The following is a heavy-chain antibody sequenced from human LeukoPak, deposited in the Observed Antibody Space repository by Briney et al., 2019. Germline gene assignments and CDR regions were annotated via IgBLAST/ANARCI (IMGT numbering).Heavy chain of an antibody. V-gene: IGHV4-34*01. CDR1: GGSFSGYY. Sequence: PSETLSLTCAVYGGSFSGYYWSWIRQPPGKGLEWIGETNHSGSTNYNPSLKSRVTISVDTSKNQFSLKLSSVTAADTAVYYCARGTRSYYDSSGTFDYWGQGTLVTVSS. D-gene: IGHD3-22*01. CDR3: ARGTRSYYDSSGTFDY. CDR2: TNHSGST. J-gene: IGHJ4*02.